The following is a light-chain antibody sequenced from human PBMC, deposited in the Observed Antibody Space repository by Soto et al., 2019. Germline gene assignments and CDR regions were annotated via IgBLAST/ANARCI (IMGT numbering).Light chain of an antibody. V-gene: IGKV3D-15*01. CDR3: QQHNQWPIT. CDR2: YIS. Sequence: EIVMTQSPSTLSVFPGETASLSCRASQSAGNFLAWYQQKHGQAPRLLIYYISTRATGTPARFSGSGSGTEFTLTLNSLQSEDSAVYYCQQHNQWPITFGQGTRLEIK. J-gene: IGKJ5*01. CDR1: QSAGNF.